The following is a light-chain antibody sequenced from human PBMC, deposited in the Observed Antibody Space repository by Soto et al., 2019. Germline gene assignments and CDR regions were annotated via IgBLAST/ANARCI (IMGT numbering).Light chain of an antibody. J-gene: IGKJ1*01. CDR3: QQYTNTNNPWM. Sequence: DIQLTQSPPTLSASVGDRVTITCRASQTISTWMAWYQQKPGKAPKLLVYDASTLQSGVASRFSGSGSGTEFTPIISGLQPDDSATYYCQQYTNTNNPWMFGQGTKV. V-gene: IGKV1-5*01. CDR2: DAS. CDR1: QTISTW.